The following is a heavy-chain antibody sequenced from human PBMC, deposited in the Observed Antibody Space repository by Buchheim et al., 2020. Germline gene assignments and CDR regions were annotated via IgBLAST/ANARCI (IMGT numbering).Heavy chain of an antibody. CDR1: GFTFRSYW. CDR2: INQSGST. Sequence: VQLVESGGGLVQPGGSLRLSCAASGFTFRSYWMSWVRQAPGKGLEWIGEINQSGSTNYTPSLKSRVTISVDTSKNQFSLKVSSVTAADTAVYYCASKSGLVPYGYWGQGTL. D-gene: IGHD3-16*01. J-gene: IGHJ4*02. V-gene: IGHV4-34*01. CDR3: ASKSGLVPYGY.